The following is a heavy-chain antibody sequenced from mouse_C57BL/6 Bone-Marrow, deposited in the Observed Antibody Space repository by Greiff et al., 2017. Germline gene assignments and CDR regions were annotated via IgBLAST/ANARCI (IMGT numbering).Heavy chain of an antibody. V-gene: IGHV1-7*01. Sequence: LVESGAELAKPGASVKLSCKASGYTFTSYWMHWVKQRPGQGLEWIGYINPSSGYTKYNQKFKDKATLTADKSSSTAYMQLSSLTYEDSAVYYCARSYYGSRWYFDVWGTGTTVTVSS. D-gene: IGHD1-1*01. CDR1: GYTFTSYW. CDR3: ARSYYGSRWYFDV. J-gene: IGHJ1*03. CDR2: INPSSGYT.